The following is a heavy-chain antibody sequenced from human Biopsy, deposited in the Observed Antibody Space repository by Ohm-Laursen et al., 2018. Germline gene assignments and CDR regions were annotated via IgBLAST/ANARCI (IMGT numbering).Heavy chain of an antibody. V-gene: IGHV1-2*02. Sequence: ASVKVSCKVSGDAFPGYYLHWVRQAPGQGLEWMGSIYPNSGDTDFAQKFQGRVSMTRDTSVSTAYLELSSLRSDDTAIYYCARDLLEWSLPSWGQGTLVTVSS. CDR3: ARDLLEWSLPS. CDR1: GDAFPGYY. CDR2: IYPNSGDT. D-gene: IGHD3-3*01. J-gene: IGHJ4*02.